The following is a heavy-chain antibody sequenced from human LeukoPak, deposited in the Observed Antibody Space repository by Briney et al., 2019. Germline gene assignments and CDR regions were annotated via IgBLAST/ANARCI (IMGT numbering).Heavy chain of an antibody. CDR3: ARGAADTAMAYLDY. CDR2: INAGNGNT. V-gene: IGHV1-3*01. CDR1: GYTFTSYA. J-gene: IGHJ4*02. Sequence: GASVKVSCKASGYTFTSYAMHWERQAPGQRLEWMGWINAGNGNTKYSQKFQGRVTITRDTSASTAYMELSSLRSEDTAVYYCARGAADTAMAYLDYWGQGTLVTVSS. D-gene: IGHD5-18*01.